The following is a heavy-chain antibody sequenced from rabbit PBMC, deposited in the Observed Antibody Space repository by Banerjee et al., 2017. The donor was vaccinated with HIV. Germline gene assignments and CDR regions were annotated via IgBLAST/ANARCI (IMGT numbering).Heavy chain of an antibody. J-gene: IGHJ4*01. V-gene: IGHV1S43*01. D-gene: IGHD4-1*01. CDR2: IYSSGGNT. CDR1: GFSFSSSYW. CDR3: ARGAYSGGWSALRL. Sequence: QQQLEESGGGLVKPEGSLTLTCTASGFSFSSSYWICWVRQAPGKGLELIACIYSSGGNTWYASWVNGRFTISRSTSLSTVTLQLNSLTAADTATYFCARGAYSGGWSALRLWGPGTLVTVS.